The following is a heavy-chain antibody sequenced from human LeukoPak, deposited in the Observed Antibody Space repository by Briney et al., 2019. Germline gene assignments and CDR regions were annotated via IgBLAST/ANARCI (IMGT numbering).Heavy chain of an antibody. V-gene: IGHV4-34*01. D-gene: IGHD2-15*01. CDR3: ARQTRYCSGGSCYDY. CDR2: INHSGST. Sequence: SETLSLTCAVYGGSFSGYYWSWIRQPPGKGLEWIGEINHSGSTYYNPSLKSRVTISVDTSKNQFSLKLSSVTAADTAVYYCARQTRYCSGGSCYDYWGQGTLVTVSS. CDR1: GGSFSGYY. J-gene: IGHJ4*02.